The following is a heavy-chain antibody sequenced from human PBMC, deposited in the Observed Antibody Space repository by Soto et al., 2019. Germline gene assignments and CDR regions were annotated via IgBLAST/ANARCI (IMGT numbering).Heavy chain of an antibody. Sequence: EVQLLESGGGLVQPGGSLRLSCAASGFAFSSYAMNWVRQAPGKGLEWVSGIVDSGGRAFYADSVKGRFTISRDNSKNTLYLEMNNLRAEDTAIYYCATVTAASSYYSTDGWGQGTTVTFSS. CDR3: ATVTAASSYYSTDG. D-gene: IGHD2-2*01. V-gene: IGHV3-23*01. CDR2: IVDSGGRA. CDR1: GFAFSSYA. J-gene: IGHJ6*02.